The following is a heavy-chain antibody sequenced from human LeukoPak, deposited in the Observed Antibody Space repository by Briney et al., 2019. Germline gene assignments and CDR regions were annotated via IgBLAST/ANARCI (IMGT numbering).Heavy chain of an antibody. CDR2: IYPGDSDT. D-gene: IGHD1-26*01. CDR3: ARRVDSYWFFDY. CDR1: GYSFTNYW. J-gene: IGHJ4*02. V-gene: IGHV5-51*01. Sequence: GESLKISCKGSGYSFTNYWIGWVRQMRGKGLEWMGLIYPGDSDTRYIPSFQGQVTISADKSINTAYLQWISLKASDTAMYYCARRVDSYWFFDYWGQGTLVTVSS.